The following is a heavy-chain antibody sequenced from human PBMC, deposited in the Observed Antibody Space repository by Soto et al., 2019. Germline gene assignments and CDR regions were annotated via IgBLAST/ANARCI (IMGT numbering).Heavy chain of an antibody. V-gene: IGHV4-39*01. CDR2: IYYSGST. J-gene: IGHJ2*01. CDR1: GGSISSSSYY. Sequence: SETLSLTCTVSGGSISSSSYYWGWIRQPPGKGLEWIGSIYYSGSTYYNPSLKSRVTISVDTSKNQFSLKLSSVTAADTAVYYCARRSSGGYDSWYFDLWGRGTLVTVSS. CDR3: ARRSSGGYDSWYFDL. D-gene: IGHD5-12*01.